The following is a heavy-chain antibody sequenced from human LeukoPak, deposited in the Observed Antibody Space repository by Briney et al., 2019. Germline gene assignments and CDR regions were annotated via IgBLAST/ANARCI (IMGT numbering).Heavy chain of an antibody. V-gene: IGHV3-53*01. CDR2: IYSGGST. Sequence: PGGSLRLSCAASGFTVSSNYMSWVRQAPGKGLEWVSIIYSGGSTYYADSVKGRFTISRDNSKNTLYLQMNRLRAEDTAVYYCATVIHSVGGFDYWGQGTLVTVSS. CDR1: GFTVSSNY. D-gene: IGHD2-21*02. J-gene: IGHJ4*02. CDR3: ATVIHSVGGFDY.